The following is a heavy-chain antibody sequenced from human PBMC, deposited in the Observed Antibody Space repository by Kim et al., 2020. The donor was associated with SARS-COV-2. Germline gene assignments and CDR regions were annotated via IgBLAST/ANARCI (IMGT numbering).Heavy chain of an antibody. CDR3: ATSIPAANRWGYFQH. D-gene: IGHD2-2*01. CDR2: ISWNSGSI. CDR1: GFTFGDYA. V-gene: IGHV3-9*01. J-gene: IGHJ1*01. Sequence: GGSLRLSCAASGFTFGDYAMHWVRQAPGKGLEWVSGISWNSGSIGYADSVKGRFTISRDNAKNSLYLQMNSLRAEDTALYYCATSIPAANRWGYFQHWGQGTLVTVSS.